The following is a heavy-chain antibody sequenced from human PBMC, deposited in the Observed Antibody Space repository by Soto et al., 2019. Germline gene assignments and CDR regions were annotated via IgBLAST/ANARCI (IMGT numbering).Heavy chain of an antibody. CDR3: EAYCGGDCYSPGGYYYYSMDV. D-gene: IGHD2-21*02. J-gene: IGHJ6*02. Sequence: ATVKVSCKVSGYTLTELSMHWVRQAPGKGLEWMGGFDPEDGETIYAQKFQGRVTMTEDTSTDTAYMELSSLRSEDTAVYYCEAYCGGDCYSPGGYYYYSMDVWGQGTTVTVS. V-gene: IGHV1-24*01. CDR2: FDPEDGET. CDR1: GYTLTELS.